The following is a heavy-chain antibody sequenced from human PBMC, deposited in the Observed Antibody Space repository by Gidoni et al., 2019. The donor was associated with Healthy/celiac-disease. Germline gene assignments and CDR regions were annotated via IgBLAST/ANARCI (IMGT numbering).Heavy chain of an antibody. CDR1: GYTFTGYY. CDR2: INPNSGGT. J-gene: IGHJ4*02. V-gene: IGHV1-2*02. D-gene: IGHD6-19*01. CDR3: ARDQSGSGWYGYHY. Sequence: QVQLVQSGAEVKKPGASVTASCKASGYTFTGYYMHWVRQAPGQGLGWMGWINPNSGGTNYAEKFQGRVTMTRDTSISTAYMELSRMRSDDTAVYYCARDQSGSGWYGYHYWGQGTLVTVSS.